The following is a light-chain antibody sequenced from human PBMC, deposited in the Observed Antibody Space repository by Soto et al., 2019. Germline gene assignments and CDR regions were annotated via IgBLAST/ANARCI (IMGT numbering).Light chain of an antibody. V-gene: IGKV3-20*01. J-gene: IGKJ1*01. CDR1: QSVSNNY. CDR3: QQYGSSGT. CDR2: GAS. Sequence: EIVLTQSPCTLSLSPGERATLSCRASQSVSNNYLAWYQQKPGQAPRILIDGASNRATGISDRFSGSGSGTDFTLTISRLEPEDFAVYYCQQYGSSGTFGQGTKVDIK.